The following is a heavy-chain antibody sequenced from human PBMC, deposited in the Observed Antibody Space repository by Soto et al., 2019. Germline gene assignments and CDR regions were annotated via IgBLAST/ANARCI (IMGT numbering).Heavy chain of an antibody. CDR1: GDSVSSSSVA. V-gene: IGHV6-1*01. D-gene: IGHD2-15*01. J-gene: IGHJ6*02. CDR3: ARSEEDSDYYYYGLDV. CDR2: TYYRSRWYS. Sequence: PSQTLSLTCVISGDSVSSSSVARNWVRQSPSRGLEWLGRTYYRSRWYSDFAVSVRGRIVINADTSKNQFSPQLNSVTPEDTAVYFCARSEEDSDYYYYGLDVWGQGTTVTVSS.